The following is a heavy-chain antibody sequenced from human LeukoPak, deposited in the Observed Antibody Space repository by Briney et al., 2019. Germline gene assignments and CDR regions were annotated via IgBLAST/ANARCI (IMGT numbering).Heavy chain of an antibody. D-gene: IGHD4-17*01. J-gene: IGHJ4*02. Sequence: PSETLSLTCSVSGISFNTYNWSWIRQPAGKALEWIGRIHTSGSADYSPSLQSRVTISVDMSKKEFSLKLTSVTGADTAVYYCARDIVYLIVEDYGWGQGILVTVSS. CDR1: GISFNTYN. CDR2: IHTSGSA. V-gene: IGHV4-4*07. CDR3: ARDIVYLIVEDYG.